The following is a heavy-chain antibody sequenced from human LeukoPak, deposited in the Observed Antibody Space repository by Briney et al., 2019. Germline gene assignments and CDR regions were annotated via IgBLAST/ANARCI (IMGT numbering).Heavy chain of an antibody. CDR2: IWPGDSET. CDR3: ARHSYVRGFDY. V-gene: IGHV5-51*01. J-gene: IGHJ4*02. CDR1: GYNFATYW. Sequence: GESLKISRKGSGYNFATYWIGWVRQMPGKGLEWMVIIWPGDSETRYSPSSQGQVTISADKSITTAYLHWSSLKASDTAMYYCARHSYVRGFDYWGQGALVTVSS. D-gene: IGHD3-16*01.